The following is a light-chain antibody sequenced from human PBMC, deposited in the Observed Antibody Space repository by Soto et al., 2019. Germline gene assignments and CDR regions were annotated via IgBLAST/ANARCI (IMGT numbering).Light chain of an antibody. CDR3: QQYKNWPQT. Sequence: EIVMTQSPATVSVSPGESATLXXRASQSVSGNLAWYQQKPGQAPRLXIYGASTRATGIPARFSGSGSGTEFTLTISSLQSEDFAVYYCQQYKNWPQTFGQGTKV. V-gene: IGKV3-15*01. CDR2: GAS. CDR1: QSVSGN. J-gene: IGKJ1*01.